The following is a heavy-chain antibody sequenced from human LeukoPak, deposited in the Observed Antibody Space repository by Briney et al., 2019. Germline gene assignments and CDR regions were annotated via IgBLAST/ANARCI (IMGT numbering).Heavy chain of an antibody. CDR2: IYSGGST. CDR1: GFTVSSNY. CDR3: ANPRAEYCSSTSCDWFDP. V-gene: IGHV3-66*01. Sequence: GGSLRLSCAASGFTVSSNYMSWVRQAPGKGLEWVSVIYSGGSTYYADSVKGRFTISRDNSKNTLYLQMNSLRAEDTAVYYRANPRAEYCSSTSCDWFDPWGQGTLVTVSS. J-gene: IGHJ5*02. D-gene: IGHD2-2*01.